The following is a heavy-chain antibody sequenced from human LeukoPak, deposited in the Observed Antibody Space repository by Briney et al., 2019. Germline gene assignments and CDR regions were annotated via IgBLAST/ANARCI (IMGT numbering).Heavy chain of an antibody. CDR2: IYYSGST. V-gene: IGHV4-39*01. J-gene: IGHJ4*02. D-gene: IGHD3-10*01. CDR3: ARHIAVWSYYGY. Sequence: SETLSLTCTVSGGSISSSSYYWGWIRQPPGKGLEWIGSIYYSGSTYYNPSLKSRVTISVDTSKNQFSLKLSSVTAADTAVYYCARHIAVWSYYGYWGQGTLVTVSS. CDR1: GGSISSSSYY.